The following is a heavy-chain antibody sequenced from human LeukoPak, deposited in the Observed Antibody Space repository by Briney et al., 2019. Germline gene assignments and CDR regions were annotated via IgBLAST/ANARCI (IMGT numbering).Heavy chain of an antibody. CDR1: DDSITSYY. V-gene: IGHV4-59*01. D-gene: IGHD6-19*01. Sequence: SETLSLTCTVSDDSITSYYWSWIRQPPGKGLEWIAYIQYSGRTNYNPSLKSRVTISIDTSKNQFSLKLTSVTAADTAVYYCAGASRGWDFDYWSQGTLVSVSS. J-gene: IGHJ4*02. CDR2: IQYSGRT. CDR3: AGASRGWDFDY.